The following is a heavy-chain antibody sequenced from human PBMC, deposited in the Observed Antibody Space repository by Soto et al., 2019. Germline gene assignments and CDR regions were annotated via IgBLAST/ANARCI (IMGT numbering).Heavy chain of an antibody. CDR2: IYWDDDK. Sequence: QITLKESGPTLVTPTQTLTLTCTFSGFSLSTSGVGVAWIRQPPGKALEWLALIYWDDDKRYRPSLETRLTVTKDTSKNQVVLSMTNMASVDTATYYCAYLPCSGGSCYWFSYSGMDVWGQGTTVTVSS. J-gene: IGHJ6*02. V-gene: IGHV2-5*02. CDR3: AYLPCSGGSCYWFSYSGMDV. CDR1: GFSLSTSGVG. D-gene: IGHD2-15*01.